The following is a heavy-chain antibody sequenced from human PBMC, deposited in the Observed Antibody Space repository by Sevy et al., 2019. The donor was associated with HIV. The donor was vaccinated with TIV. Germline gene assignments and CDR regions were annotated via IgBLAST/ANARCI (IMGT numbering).Heavy chain of an antibody. V-gene: IGHV3-30*03. CDR2: ISHDGINE. CDR3: ARDAARVIVPTAGFDS. Sequence: GGSLRLSCIGSGFSFSYYGIHWVRQSPGKGLDWVALISHDGINEYYADSVKGRFTISRDNSKNTVYLEMNSLRDEDTAIYYCARDAARVIVPTAGFDSWGQGTLVTVSS. CDR1: GFSFSYYG. D-gene: IGHD1-1*01. J-gene: IGHJ5*01.